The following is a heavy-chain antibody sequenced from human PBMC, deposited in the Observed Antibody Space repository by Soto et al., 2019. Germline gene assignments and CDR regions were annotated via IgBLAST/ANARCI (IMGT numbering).Heavy chain of an antibody. Sequence: QLQLQESGPGLVKPSETLSLTCTVSGGSISSSSYYWGWIRQPPGKGLEWIGSIYYSGSTYYNPSLKSRVTISVDTSKNQFSLKLSSVTAADTAVYYCARPGYSSGWPLNWFDPWGQGTLVTVSS. J-gene: IGHJ5*02. D-gene: IGHD6-19*01. V-gene: IGHV4-39*01. CDR3: ARPGYSSGWPLNWFDP. CDR1: GGSISSSSYY. CDR2: IYYSGST.